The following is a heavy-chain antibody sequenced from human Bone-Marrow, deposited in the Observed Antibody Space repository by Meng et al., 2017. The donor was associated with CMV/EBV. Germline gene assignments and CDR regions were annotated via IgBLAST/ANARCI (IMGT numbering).Heavy chain of an antibody. V-gene: IGHV3-7*01. CDR1: GFTFSSYW. D-gene: IGHD1-26*01. CDR3: AGGLGAPDY. CDR2: IKQDGSEK. Sequence: GESLKISCAASGFTFSSYWMSWVRQAPGKGLEWVANIKQDGSEKNYVDSVQGRFTISRDNAKNSLYVEMNSLRVEDTGVYYCAGGLGAPDYWGQGTLVTVS. J-gene: IGHJ4*02.